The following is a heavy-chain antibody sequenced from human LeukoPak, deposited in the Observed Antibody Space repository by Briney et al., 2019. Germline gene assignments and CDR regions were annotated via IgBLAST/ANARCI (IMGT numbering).Heavy chain of an antibody. CDR1: GGSMSSYY. D-gene: IGHD7-27*01. Sequence: PSETLSLTCTVSGGSMSSYYWSWIRQPPGKGLEWIGYIYYSGTTNYNPSLESRVTISVDKSKNQFSLKLSSVTAADTAVYYCARDGTTGEFDYWGQGTLVIVSS. V-gene: IGHV4-59*12. J-gene: IGHJ4*02. CDR3: ARDGTTGEFDY. CDR2: IYYSGTT.